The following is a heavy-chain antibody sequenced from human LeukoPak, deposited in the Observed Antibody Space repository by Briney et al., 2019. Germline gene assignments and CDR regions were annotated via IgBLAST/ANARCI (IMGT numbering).Heavy chain of an antibody. CDR3: ARTIRPDFAKAATWVDY. J-gene: IGHJ4*02. CDR2: ISAYNGNT. D-gene: IGHD2-15*01. CDR1: GYTFTSYG. Sequence: GASVKVSCKASGYTFTSYGIIWVRQAPGQGLEWMGWISAYNGNTNYAQKLQGRVTMTTDTSTSTAYMELRSLRSDDTAVYYCARTIRPDFAKAATWVDYWGQGTLVTVSS. V-gene: IGHV1-18*01.